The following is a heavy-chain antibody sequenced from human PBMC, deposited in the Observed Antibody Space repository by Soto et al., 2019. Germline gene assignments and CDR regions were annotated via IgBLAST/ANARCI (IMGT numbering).Heavy chain of an antibody. CDR3: ARAGGYNSAYYYSGMDV. CDR1: GGSISSGGYY. CDR2: IYYSGST. J-gene: IGHJ6*02. D-gene: IGHD6-25*01. V-gene: IGHV4-31*03. Sequence: PSETLSLTCTVSGGSISSGGYYWSWIRQHPGKGLEWIGYIYYSGSTYYNPSLKSRVTISVDTSKNQFSLKLSSVTAADTAVYYCARAGGYNSAYYYSGMDVWGQGTTVTVSS.